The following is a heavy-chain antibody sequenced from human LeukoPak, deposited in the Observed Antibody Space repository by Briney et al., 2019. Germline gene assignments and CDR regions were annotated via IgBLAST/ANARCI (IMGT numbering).Heavy chain of an antibody. Sequence: ASVKVSCKASGYTFTGYYMHWVRQAPGQGLEWMGWINPNNGGPNYAQKFQGRVTMTRDTSISTAYMELSRLRSDDTAVYYCARERYDYCSGGSCYMTLYYYGMDVWGQGTTVSVSS. CDR1: GYTFTGYY. CDR3: ARERYDYCSGGSCYMTLYYYGMDV. D-gene: IGHD2-15*01. V-gene: IGHV1-2*02. CDR2: INPNNGGP. J-gene: IGHJ6*02.